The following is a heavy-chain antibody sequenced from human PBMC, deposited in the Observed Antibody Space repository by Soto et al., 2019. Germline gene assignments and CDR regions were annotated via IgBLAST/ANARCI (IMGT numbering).Heavy chain of an antibody. Sequence: ASVKVSFKASGYTFTSYDINWVRQATGQGLEWMGWMNPNSGNAGYAQKFQGRVTMTRNTSISTAYMELSSLRSEDTAVYYCARTSWYSTWSEFTSDFDYWGQGTLVTVSS. J-gene: IGHJ4*02. CDR1: GYTFTSYD. CDR2: MNPNSGNA. CDR3: ARTSWYSTWSEFTSDFDY. D-gene: IGHD2-2*01. V-gene: IGHV1-8*01.